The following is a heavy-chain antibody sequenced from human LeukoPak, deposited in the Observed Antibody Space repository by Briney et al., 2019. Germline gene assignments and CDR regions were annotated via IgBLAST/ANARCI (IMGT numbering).Heavy chain of an antibody. V-gene: IGHV3-23*01. CDR2: ISGSGGST. CDR3: AKRYDILTGYHPNWFDP. J-gene: IGHJ5*02. Sequence: GGSLRLSCAASGFTFSSYAMSWVRQAPGKGLEWVSAISGSGGSTYYADSVKGRFTISRDNSKNTLYLQMKSLRAEDTAVYYCAKRYDILTGYHPNWFDPWGQGTLVTVSS. D-gene: IGHD3-9*01. CDR1: GFTFSSYA.